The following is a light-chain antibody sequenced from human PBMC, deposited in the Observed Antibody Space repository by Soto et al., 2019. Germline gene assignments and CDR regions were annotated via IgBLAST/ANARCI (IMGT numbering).Light chain of an antibody. CDR3: SSYTSSSTLV. V-gene: IGLV2-14*01. CDR2: EVS. J-gene: IGLJ3*02. Sequence: QPVLTQPASVSGSPGQSITISCTGTSSDVGGYNYVSWDQQHPGKAPKLMIYEVSNRPSGVSNRFSGSKSGNTASLTISGLQAEDEADYYSSSYTSSSTLVFGGGTKLTVL. CDR1: SSDVGGYNY.